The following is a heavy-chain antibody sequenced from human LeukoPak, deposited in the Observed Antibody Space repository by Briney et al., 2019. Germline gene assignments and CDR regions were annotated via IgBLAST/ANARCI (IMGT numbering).Heavy chain of an antibody. V-gene: IGHV3-48*01. Sequence: GGALRLSFSASGFTFSSYSMNWVRQAPGKGLEWVSYISSSSSTRYYADSVKGRFTISRDNAKNSLYLQMNSLRAEDTAVYYCARDLPVDYWGQGTLVTVSS. CDR3: ARDLPVDY. D-gene: IGHD1-14*01. J-gene: IGHJ4*02. CDR1: GFTFSSYS. CDR2: ISSSSSTR.